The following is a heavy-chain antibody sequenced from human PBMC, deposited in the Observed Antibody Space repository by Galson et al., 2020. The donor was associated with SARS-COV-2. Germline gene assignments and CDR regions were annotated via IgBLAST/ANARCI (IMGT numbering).Heavy chain of an antibody. V-gene: IGHV3-53*04. J-gene: IGHJ3*02. CDR1: GFTVSSNY. CDR3: AGGVVGVAGGAFDI. D-gene: IGHD1-26*01. Sequence: GGSLRLSCAASGFTVSSNYMSWVRQAPGKGLEWVSAIRSGGSTHYAASVKSRFTISRNNSKNTLDLQMNSLRPEDTAVYYCAGGVVGVAGGAFDIWGHGTMVTVSS. CDR2: IRSGGST.